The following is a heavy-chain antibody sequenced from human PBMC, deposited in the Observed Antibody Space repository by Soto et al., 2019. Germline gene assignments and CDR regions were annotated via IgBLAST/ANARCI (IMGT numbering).Heavy chain of an antibody. CDR2: IYPGDSDT. V-gene: IGHV5-51*01. D-gene: IGHD6-13*01. CDR1: GYSFTSYW. Sequence: GESLKISCKGSGYSFTSYWIGWVRQMPGKGLEWMGIIYPGDSDTRYSPSFQGQVTISADKSISTAYMELSSLRSEDTAVYYCARGLVGSWYAFDIWGQGTMVTVSS. CDR3: ARGLVGSWYAFDI. J-gene: IGHJ3*02.